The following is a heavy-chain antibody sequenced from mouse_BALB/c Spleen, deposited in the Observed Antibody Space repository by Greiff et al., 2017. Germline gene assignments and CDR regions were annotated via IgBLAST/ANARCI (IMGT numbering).Heavy chain of an antibody. J-gene: IGHJ3*01. D-gene: IGHD3-3*01. CDR2: ISSGGST. V-gene: IGHV5-6-5*01. Sequence: EVQRVESGGGLVKPGGSLKLSCAASGFTFSSYAMSWVRQTPEKRLEWVASISSGGSTYYPDSVKGRFTISRDNARNILYLQMSSLRSEDTAMYYCARGRDHGFAYWGQGTLVTVSA. CDR3: ARGRDHGFAY. CDR1: GFTFSSYA.